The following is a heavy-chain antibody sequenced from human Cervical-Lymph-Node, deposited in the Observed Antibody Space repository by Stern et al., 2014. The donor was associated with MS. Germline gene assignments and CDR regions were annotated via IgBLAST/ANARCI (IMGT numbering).Heavy chain of an antibody. CDR2: IYTSGST. CDR3: ARDKLTDGYFDY. CDR1: GGSISSGSYY. J-gene: IGHJ4*02. D-gene: IGHD5-24*01. Sequence: VQLVESGPGLVKPSQTLSLTCTVSGGSISSGSYYWSWIRQPAGKGLEWIGRIYTSGSTNYHPSLKSRVTISVDTSKNQFYLKRSSGTAADTAVYYCARDKLTDGYFDYWGQGTLVTVSS. V-gene: IGHV4-61*02.